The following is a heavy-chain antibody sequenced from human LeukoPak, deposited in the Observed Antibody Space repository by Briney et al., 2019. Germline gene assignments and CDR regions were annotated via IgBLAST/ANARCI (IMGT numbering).Heavy chain of an antibody. CDR1: GFTFSTYA. CDR3: AKAPMEDSWYIHFDF. D-gene: IGHD6-13*01. CDR2: ITNTGSNT. J-gene: IGHJ4*02. V-gene: IGHV3-23*01. Sequence: GGSLRPSCAASGFTFSTYAMTWVRQAPGKGLEWVSTITNTGSNTYYADSVKGRFTISRDNSKNTLYLQINSLRVEDTAIYYCAKAPMEDSWYIHFDFWGQGTLVTVSS.